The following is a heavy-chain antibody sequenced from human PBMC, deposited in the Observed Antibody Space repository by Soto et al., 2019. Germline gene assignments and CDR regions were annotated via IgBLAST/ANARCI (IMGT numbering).Heavy chain of an antibody. CDR2: IYPGDSDT. D-gene: IGHD4-17*01. V-gene: IGHV5-51*01. CDR3: ARHASTVTTMGYGMDV. J-gene: IGHJ6*02. Sequence: EVQLVQSGAELKKPGESLKTSCKGSGYSFTSYWIGWVRQMPGKGLEWMGIIYPGDSDTRYSPSFQGQVTISADKSISTAYLQWSSLKASDSAMYYCARHASTVTTMGYGMDVWGQGTTVTVSS. CDR1: GYSFTSYW.